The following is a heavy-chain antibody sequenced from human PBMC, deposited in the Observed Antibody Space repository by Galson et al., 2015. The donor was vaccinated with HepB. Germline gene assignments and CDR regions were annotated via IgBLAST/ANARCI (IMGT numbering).Heavy chain of an antibody. J-gene: IGHJ5*02. CDR2: IYHSGST. CDR3: ARDPVVVVPAAPRWFDP. D-gene: IGHD2-2*01. Sequence: SETLSLTCAVSGGSISSSNWWSWVRQPPGKGLEWIGEIYHSGSTNYNPSLKSRVTISVDKSKNQFSLKLSSVTAADTAVYYCARDPVVVVPAAPRWFDPWGQGTLVTVSS. CDR1: GGSISSSNW. V-gene: IGHV4-4*02.